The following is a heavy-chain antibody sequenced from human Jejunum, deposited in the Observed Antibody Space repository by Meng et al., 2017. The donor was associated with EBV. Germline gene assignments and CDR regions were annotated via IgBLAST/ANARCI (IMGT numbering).Heavy chain of an antibody. CDR3: ARDGPQSLSSFDY. CDR1: GDSVSSDGAA. D-gene: IGHD6-6*01. Sequence: AQLPPSVPGLVKPSQTLSLTCAISGDSVSSDGAAWNWIRQSPSRGLEWLGRTFYRSRWFYDYAPSVKSRITINSDTSKNQFSLHLDSVTPEDTAVYYCARDGPQSLSSFDYWGQGTLVTVSS. CDR2: TFYRSRWFY. V-gene: IGHV6-1*01. J-gene: IGHJ4*02.